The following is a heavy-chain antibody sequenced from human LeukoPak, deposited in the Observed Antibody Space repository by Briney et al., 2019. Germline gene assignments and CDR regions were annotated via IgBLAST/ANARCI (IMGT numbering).Heavy chain of an antibody. J-gene: IGHJ4*02. Sequence: GGSLRLSCAASEFTFSRYAMSWVRQTPEKGLEWVSVISRGDGSTYYADSVRGRFTISRDDSGNTLFLQMNSLRAEDTAVYYCARQVSCDTTTCYAGMPPDYWGQGTLVTVSS. CDR1: EFTFSRYA. CDR2: ISRGDGST. CDR3: ARQVSCDTTTCYAGMPPDY. D-gene: IGHD2-2*01. V-gene: IGHV3-23*01.